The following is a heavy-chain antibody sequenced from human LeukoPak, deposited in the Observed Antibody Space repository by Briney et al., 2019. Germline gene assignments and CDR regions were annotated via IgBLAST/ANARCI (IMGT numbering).Heavy chain of an antibody. CDR2: VYYTGST. CDR1: GGSVSNYY. V-gene: IGHV4-59*08. J-gene: IGHJ4*02. CDR3: ARHFAYSSSSYFDY. Sequence: SETLSLTCSVSGGSVSNYYWSWIRQPPGKGLEWIGHVYYTGSTNYNPSLKSRVTMFEDKSKNQFSLRLYSVTVADTAVYYCARHFAYSSSSYFDYWGQGSLVTVSS. D-gene: IGHD6-6*01.